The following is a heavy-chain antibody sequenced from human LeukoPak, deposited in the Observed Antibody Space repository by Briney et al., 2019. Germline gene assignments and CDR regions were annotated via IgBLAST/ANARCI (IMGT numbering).Heavy chain of an antibody. V-gene: IGHV1-46*01. CDR1: GYSFTNYY. D-gene: IGHD3-16*01. CDR2: IKPSVGST. CDR3: ARRRGEDGMDV. Sequence: ASVKVSCKASGYSFTNYYMHWVRQAPGQGLEWMGIIKPSVGSTSYTQKFQGRVTMTRDTSTSTVYLELSRLTSEDTAVYYCARRRGEDGMDVWGKGTTVTVSS. J-gene: IGHJ6*04.